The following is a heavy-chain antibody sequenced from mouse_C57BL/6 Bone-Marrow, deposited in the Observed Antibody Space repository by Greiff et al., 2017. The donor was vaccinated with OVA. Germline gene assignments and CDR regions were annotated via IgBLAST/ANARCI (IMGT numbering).Heavy chain of an antibody. V-gene: IGHV1-61*01. CDR1: GYTFTSYW. CDR3: SRWGGSGLVGY. CDR2: IYPSDSET. J-gene: IGHJ2*01. D-gene: IGHD1-1*01. Sequence: QVQLQQPGAELVRPGSSVKLSCKASGYTFTSYWMDWVKQRPGQGLEWIGNIYPSDSETHYNQKFKDKATLTGDKSSSTAYMQLSSLTSEDSAVYYWSRWGGSGLVGYWGQGTTLTVSS.